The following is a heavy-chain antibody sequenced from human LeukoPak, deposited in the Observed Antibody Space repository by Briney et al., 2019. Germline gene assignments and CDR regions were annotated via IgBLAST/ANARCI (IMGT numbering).Heavy chain of an antibody. CDR3: VKDREPDGRWNFDF. CDR2: LYGNGNGG. V-gene: IGHV3-23*05. D-gene: IGHD4-23*01. J-gene: IGHJ4*02. Sequence: GGSLRLSCAASGFNFGTYAMNWVRQAPGKGLEWISGLYGNGNGGVYAGTVKGRFTISRDNSKNILYLHMNSLRVDDTAMYYCVKDREPDGRWNFDFWGQGTLVTVSS. CDR1: GFNFGTYA.